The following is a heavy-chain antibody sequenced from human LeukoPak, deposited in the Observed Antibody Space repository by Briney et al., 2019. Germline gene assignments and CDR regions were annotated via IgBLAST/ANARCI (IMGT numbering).Heavy chain of an antibody. J-gene: IGHJ4*02. CDR2: IYYSGST. D-gene: IGHD3-16*01. CDR1: GGSISSSSYY. V-gene: IGHV4-39*01. CDR3: ARRGGRRFDY. Sequence: SETLSLTCTVSGGSISSSSYYWGWIRQPPGKGLEWIGSIYYSGSTYYNPSLKSRVTISVDTSKNQFSLKLSSVPAADTAVYYCARRGGRRFDYWGQGTLVTVSS.